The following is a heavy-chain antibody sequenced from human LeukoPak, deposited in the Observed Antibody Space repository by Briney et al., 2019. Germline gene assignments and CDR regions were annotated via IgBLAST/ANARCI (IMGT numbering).Heavy chain of an antibody. CDR1: GFTFSSYA. J-gene: IGHJ6*03. CDR3: ARDRPPTYYYYYYMDV. V-gene: IGHV3-30*04. CDR2: ISYDGSNK. Sequence: GGSLRLSCAASGFTFSSYAMHWVRQAPGKGLEWVAVISYDGSNKYYADSVKGRFTISRDNSKNTLYLQMNSLRAEDTAVYYCARDRPPTYYYYYYMDVWGKGTTVTVSS.